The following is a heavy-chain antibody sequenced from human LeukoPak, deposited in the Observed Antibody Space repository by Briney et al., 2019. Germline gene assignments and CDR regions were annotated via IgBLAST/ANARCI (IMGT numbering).Heavy chain of an antibody. CDR3: ARVSGDYGDYSYYFDY. J-gene: IGHJ4*02. V-gene: IGHV3-64*01. Sequence: GGSLRLSCAASEFIFSNYSMHWVRQAPGKGLEYVSAISSNGGSTYYANSVKGRFTTSRDNSKNTLYLQMGSLRAEDMAVYYCARVSGDYGDYSYYFDYWGQGTLVTVSS. CDR2: ISSNGGST. D-gene: IGHD4-17*01. CDR1: EFIFSNYS.